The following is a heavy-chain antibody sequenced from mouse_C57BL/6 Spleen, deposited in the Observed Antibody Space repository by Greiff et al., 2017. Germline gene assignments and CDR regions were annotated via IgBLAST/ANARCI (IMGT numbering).Heavy chain of an antibody. CDR2: IYPGNSDT. D-gene: IGHD3-2*02. CDR1: GYTFTSYW. J-gene: IGHJ4*01. CDR3: TREDLRPLYYAMDY. Sequence: EVQLQQSGTVLARPGASVKMSCKTSGYTFTSYWMHWVKQRPGQGLEWIGAIYPGNSDTSYNQKFKGKAKLTAVTSASTAYMELSSLTNEDSAVYYCTREDLRPLYYAMDYWGQGTSVTVSS. V-gene: IGHV1-5*01.